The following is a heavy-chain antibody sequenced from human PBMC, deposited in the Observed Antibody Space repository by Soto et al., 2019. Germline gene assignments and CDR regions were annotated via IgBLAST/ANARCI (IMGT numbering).Heavy chain of an antibody. CDR2: ISYDGSNK. CDR1: GFTFSSYA. D-gene: IGHD3-3*01. V-gene: IGHV3-30-3*01. CDR3: ARDRSITIYYGMDV. Sequence: GGALRLSCAASGFTFSSYAMHGVRQAPCKGLEWVAVISYDGSNKYYADSVKGRFTISRDNSKNTRYRQMNSLRAEDTTVYYDARDRSITIYYGMDVWGQRPTDTV. J-gene: IGHJ6*02.